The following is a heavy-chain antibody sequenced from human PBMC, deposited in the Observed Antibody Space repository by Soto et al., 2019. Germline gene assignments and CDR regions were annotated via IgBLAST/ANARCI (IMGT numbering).Heavy chain of an antibody. D-gene: IGHD6-13*01. J-gene: IGHJ4*02. V-gene: IGHV4-31*03. CDR3: ARDTGYRPDY. CDR1: GGSISSGGYY. Sequence: QVHLQESGPGLVKPSQTLSLTCTVFGGSISSGGYYWSWIRQHPGKGLEWIGDIYYSGSTYYNPSIKSRVTISVDTSKNLFSLKLTSVTAADTAVYYCARDTGYRPDYWGQGSLVTVSS. CDR2: IYYSGST.